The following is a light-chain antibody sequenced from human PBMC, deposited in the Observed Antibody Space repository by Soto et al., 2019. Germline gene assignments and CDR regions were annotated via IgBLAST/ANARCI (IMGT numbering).Light chain of an antibody. Sequence: DIMMTQSPLSLPVTPGEPASISCRSSQSLLYSNGYNYLDWYLQKPGQSPQLLIYLGSNRASGVPDRFSGSGSGTDFTLKISRVEAEDVGIYYCMQALQTPTFGGGTKVEIK. CDR1: QSLLYSNGYNY. CDR2: LGS. CDR3: MQALQTPT. V-gene: IGKV2-28*01. J-gene: IGKJ4*01.